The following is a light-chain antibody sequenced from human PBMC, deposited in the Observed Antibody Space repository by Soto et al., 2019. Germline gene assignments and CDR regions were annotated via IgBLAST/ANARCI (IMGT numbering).Light chain of an antibody. CDR1: SSDVGSYHL. Sequence: HSALTQPASVSGSPGQSITISCTGSSSDVGSYHLVSWYQQHPGKAPRLMIYEVSGRPSGVSNRFSGSKSGNTASLTISGLQAEDEADYYCCSYAGSSTYVFGTGTKSPS. CDR2: EVS. J-gene: IGLJ1*01. CDR3: CSYAGSSTYV. V-gene: IGLV2-23*02.